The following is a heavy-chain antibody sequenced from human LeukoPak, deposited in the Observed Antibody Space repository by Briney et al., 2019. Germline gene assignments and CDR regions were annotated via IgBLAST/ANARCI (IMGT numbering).Heavy chain of an antibody. D-gene: IGHD2-15*01. J-gene: IGHJ6*02. CDR3: ARGWTVAAKGYYYYYGMDV. CDR1: GYTFTSYD. Sequence: ASVKVSCKASGYTFTSYDINWVRQATGQELEWMGWMNPNSGNTGYAQKFQGRVTMTRNTSISTAYMELSSLRSEDTAVYYCARGWTVAAKGYYYYYGMDVWGQGTTVTVSS. V-gene: IGHV1-8*01. CDR2: MNPNSGNT.